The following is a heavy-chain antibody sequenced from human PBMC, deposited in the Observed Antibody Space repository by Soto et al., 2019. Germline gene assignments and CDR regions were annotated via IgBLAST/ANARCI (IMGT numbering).Heavy chain of an antibody. V-gene: IGHV1-18*01. CDR2: ISAYNGNT. CDR3: ARGAREAIRGPYTLDV. Sequence: ASVKVSCKASGYTFTSYGISWVRQAPGQGLEWMGWISAYNGNTNYAQKLQGRVTMTTDTSTSTAYMELRSLRSDDTAVYYCARGAREAIRGPYTLDVWEKGTRATSSS. D-gene: IGHD2-2*02. CDR1: GYTFTSYG. J-gene: IGHJ6*04.